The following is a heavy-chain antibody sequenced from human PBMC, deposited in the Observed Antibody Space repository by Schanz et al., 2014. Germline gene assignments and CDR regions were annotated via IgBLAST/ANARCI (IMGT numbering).Heavy chain of an antibody. Sequence: QVQLIQSGAEVKKPGASVKVSCKLSGGTFSSYTISWMRQAPGQGLEWMGKIIPVLNIATYAQRFQGRVTFTADKSTSTAYMELSSLRYEDTALYYCVRGTMPGTFDIWGQGTMVTVSS. V-gene: IGHV1-69*09. CDR2: IIPVLNIA. D-gene: IGHD2-2*01. CDR1: GGTFSSYT. J-gene: IGHJ3*02. CDR3: VRGTMPGTFDI.